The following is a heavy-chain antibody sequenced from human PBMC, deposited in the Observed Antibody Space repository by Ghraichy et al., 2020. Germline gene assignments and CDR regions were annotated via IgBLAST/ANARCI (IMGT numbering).Heavy chain of an antibody. CDR2: FDPEDGET. Sequence: ASVKVSCKVSGYTLIELSMHWVRQAPGKGLEWMGGFDPEDGETIYAQKFQGRVTMTEDTSTDTAYMELSSLRSEDTAVYYCATWEHGGREWGMDVWCQGTTVTVSS. CDR3: ATWEHGGREWGMDV. CDR1: GYTLIELS. D-gene: IGHD1-26*01. J-gene: IGHJ6*02. V-gene: IGHV1-24*01.